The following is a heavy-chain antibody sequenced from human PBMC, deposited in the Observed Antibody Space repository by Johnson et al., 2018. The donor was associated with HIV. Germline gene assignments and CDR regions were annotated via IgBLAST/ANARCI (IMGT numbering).Heavy chain of an antibody. Sequence: VQLVESGGGMVKPGGSLRLSCAASGLTLSNAWMSWVRQAPGKGLEWVGRIKRKTDDGTTDFATPVKGRFTISRDDSENTLYLQMNSLRAEDTAVYYCASLGGYSGYGHDAFDIWGQGTMVTVSS. D-gene: IGHD5-12*01. CDR3: ASLGGYSGYGHDAFDI. CDR1: GLTLSNAW. CDR2: IKRKTDDGTT. V-gene: IGHV3-15*05. J-gene: IGHJ3*02.